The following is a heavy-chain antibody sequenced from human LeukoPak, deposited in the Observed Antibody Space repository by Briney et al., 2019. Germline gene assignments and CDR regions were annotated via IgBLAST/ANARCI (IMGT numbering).Heavy chain of an antibody. CDR1: GFTFSSYE. CDR3: ARQSITMIGFDY. V-gene: IGHV3-48*03. CDR2: ISSSGSTI. J-gene: IGHJ4*02. Sequence: GGSLRLSCAASGFTFSSYEINWVRQAPGKGLEWVSYISSSGSTIYYADSVKGRFTISRDNAKNSLYLQMNSLRAEDTAVYYCARQSITMIGFDYWGQGTLVTVSS. D-gene: IGHD3-22*01.